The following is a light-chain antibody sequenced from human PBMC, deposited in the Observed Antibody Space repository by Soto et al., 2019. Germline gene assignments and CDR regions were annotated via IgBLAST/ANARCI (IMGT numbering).Light chain of an antibody. Sequence: EIVMTQSPSTLSVSPGERATLSCRASQSVASNLAWYQQKPGQAPRLVIYGASTRATGFPARFSGSGSGTEFTLTISSLQSKDFAVYYCQQYYNWPLTFGPGTKVDIK. CDR2: GAS. CDR3: QQYYNWPLT. V-gene: IGKV3-15*01. CDR1: QSVASN. J-gene: IGKJ3*01.